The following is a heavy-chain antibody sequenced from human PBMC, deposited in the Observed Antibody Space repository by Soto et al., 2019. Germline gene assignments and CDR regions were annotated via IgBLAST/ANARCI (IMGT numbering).Heavy chain of an antibody. J-gene: IGHJ4*02. CDR2: IKRDGSEK. V-gene: IGHV3-7*05. D-gene: IGHD3-10*01. CDR3: ATSMGRGGNDF. Sequence: ESGGGLVQPGGSLRLSCAAAGFTFSDYWMSWVRQAPGKGLECVANIKRDGSEKYYVDPVKGRFTISRDNAKNSLYLQMNSLRAGATAVYYSATSMGRGGNDFWGQGTLVTVSS. CDR1: GFTFSDYW.